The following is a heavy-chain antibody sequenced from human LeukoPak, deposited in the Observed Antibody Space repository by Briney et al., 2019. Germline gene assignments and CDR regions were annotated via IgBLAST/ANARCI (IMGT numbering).Heavy chain of an antibody. CDR1: GFTFSSYS. CDR2: ISSSSSYI. Sequence: GGSLRLSCAASGFTFSSYSMNWVRQAPGKGLEWGSSISSSSSYIYYADSVKGRFTISRDNSKNTLYLQMNSLRAEDTAVYYCARSLITMVRGVIGGDYFDYWGQGTLVTVSS. CDR3: ARSLITMVRGVIGGDYFDY. V-gene: IGHV3-21*01. J-gene: IGHJ4*02. D-gene: IGHD3-10*01.